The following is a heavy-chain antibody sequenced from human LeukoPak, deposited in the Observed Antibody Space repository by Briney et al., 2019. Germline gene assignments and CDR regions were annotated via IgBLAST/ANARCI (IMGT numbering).Heavy chain of an antibody. CDR3: ARTILWFGAPFQH. D-gene: IGHD3-10*01. J-gene: IGHJ1*01. CDR2: ISYDGSNK. Sequence: PGRSLRLSCAASGFTFSSYARHWVRQAPGKGLEWVAVISYDGSNKYYADSVKGRFTISRDNSKNTLYLQMNSLRAEDTAVYYCARTILWFGAPFQHWGQGTLVTVSS. V-gene: IGHV3-30-3*01. CDR1: GFTFSSYA.